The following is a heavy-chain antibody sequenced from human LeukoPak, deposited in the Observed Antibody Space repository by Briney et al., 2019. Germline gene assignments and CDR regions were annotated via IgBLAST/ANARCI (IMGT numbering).Heavy chain of an antibody. V-gene: IGHV3-30*04. Sequence: GGSLRLSCAASGFTLSSYAMHWVRQAPGKGLEWVAVISYDGSNKYYADSVKGRFTISRDNSKNTLYLQMNSLRAEDTAVYYCARGLYYFDYWGQGTLVTVSS. CDR3: ARGLYYFDY. J-gene: IGHJ4*02. D-gene: IGHD3/OR15-3a*01. CDR2: ISYDGSNK. CDR1: GFTLSSYA.